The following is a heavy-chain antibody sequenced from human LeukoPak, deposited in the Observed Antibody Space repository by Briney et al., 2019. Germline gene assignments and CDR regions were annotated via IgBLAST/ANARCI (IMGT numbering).Heavy chain of an antibody. CDR1: GGTFSSYA. Sequence: VASVKVSCKASGGTFSSYAISWVRQAPGQGLEWMGRIIPILGIANYAQKFQGRVTITADKSTSTAYMELSSLRYEDTAVYYCARGRGYDRTGYVYYFDFWGQGTLVTVSS. D-gene: IGHD3-22*01. V-gene: IGHV1-69*04. J-gene: IGHJ4*02. CDR3: ARGRGYDRTGYVYYFDF. CDR2: IIPILGIA.